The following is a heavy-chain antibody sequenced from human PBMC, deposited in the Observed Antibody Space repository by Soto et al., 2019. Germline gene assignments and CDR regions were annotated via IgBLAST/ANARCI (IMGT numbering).Heavy chain of an antibody. D-gene: IGHD3-9*01. CDR3: ARESHDILTGPPWVWYFDL. CDR2: INDRGSI. V-gene: IGHV4-34*01. CDR1: GGSFSGYY. Sequence: QVQLQQWGAGPLRPLETLSLTCGVSGGSFSGYYWAWIRQSAGRGLEWIGEINDRGSINYNPSLKSRVRISVDTAKNQYSLNLRSVTAADSAVYYCARESHDILTGPPWVWYFDLWGRGTLVTVSS. J-gene: IGHJ2*01.